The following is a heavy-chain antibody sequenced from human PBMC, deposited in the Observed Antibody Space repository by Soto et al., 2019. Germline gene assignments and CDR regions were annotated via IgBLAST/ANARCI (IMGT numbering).Heavy chain of an antibody. CDR2: INPNSGGT. J-gene: IGHJ6*02. CDR1: GYTFTGYY. D-gene: IGHD2-2*01. CDR3: ARVKCSSTSCYDYYYYYYGKDV. V-gene: IGHV1-2*04. Sequence: ASVKVSCKASGYTFTGYYMHWVRQAPGQGLEWMGWINPNSGGTNYAQKFQGWVTMTRDTSISTAYMELSRLRSDDTAVYYCARVKCSSTSCYDYYYYYYGKDVWGQGTTVTVSS.